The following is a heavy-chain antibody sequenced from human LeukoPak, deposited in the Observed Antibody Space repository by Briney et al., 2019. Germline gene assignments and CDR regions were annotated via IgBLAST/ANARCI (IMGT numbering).Heavy chain of an antibody. V-gene: IGHV3-11*01. CDR3: ARVGALNWFDP. J-gene: IGHJ5*02. CDR2: ISSSGDTI. CDR1: GFTFSDYY. Sequence: GGSLRLSCAASGFTFSDYYMSWIRQAPGKGLEWVSYISSSGDTIYYADSVKGRFTISRDNAKKSLYLQMNSVRAEDTAIYYCARVGALNWFDPWGQGTLVTVSS. D-gene: IGHD3-16*01.